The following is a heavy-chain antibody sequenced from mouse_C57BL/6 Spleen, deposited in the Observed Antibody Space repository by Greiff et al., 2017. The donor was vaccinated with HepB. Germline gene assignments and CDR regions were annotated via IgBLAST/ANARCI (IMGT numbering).Heavy chain of an antibody. J-gene: IGHJ1*03. Sequence: VQRVESGPELVKPGASVKLSCKASGYTFTSYDINWVKQRPGQGLEWIGWIYPRDGSTKYNEKFKGKATLTVDTSSSTAYMELHSLTSEDSAVYFCARPYGYGNFDVWGTGTTVTVSS. D-gene: IGHD2-2*01. V-gene: IGHV1-85*01. CDR1: GYTFTSYD. CDR3: ARPYGYGNFDV. CDR2: IYPRDGST.